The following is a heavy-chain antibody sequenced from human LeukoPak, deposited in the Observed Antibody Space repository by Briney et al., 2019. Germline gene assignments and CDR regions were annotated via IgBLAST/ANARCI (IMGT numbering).Heavy chain of an antibody. V-gene: IGHV3-33*08. CDR3: ARDGMVAHIAY. CDR1: GFTFSSYA. CDR2: IWYDGSNK. Sequence: GGSLRLSCAASGFTFSSYAMHWVRQAPGKGLEWVAVIWYDGSNKYYADSVKGRFTISRDNSKNTLYLQMNSLRAEDTAVYYCARDGMVAHIAYWGQGPLVTVSS. J-gene: IGHJ4*02. D-gene: IGHD2-8*01.